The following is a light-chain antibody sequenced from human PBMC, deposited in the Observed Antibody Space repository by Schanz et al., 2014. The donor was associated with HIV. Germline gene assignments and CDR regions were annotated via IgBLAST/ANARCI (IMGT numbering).Light chain of an antibody. CDR2: GAS. CDR1: QSVGTN. Sequence: EIVLTQSPGSLSLSPGGRATLSCRASQSVGTNLAWFQQKPGQAPRLLIYGASTRATGVPARFSGSGSGTEFTLTISSLQSEDFALYYCQQYKIWPITFGRGTRLEVK. J-gene: IGKJ5*01. V-gene: IGKV3-15*01. CDR3: QQYKIWPIT.